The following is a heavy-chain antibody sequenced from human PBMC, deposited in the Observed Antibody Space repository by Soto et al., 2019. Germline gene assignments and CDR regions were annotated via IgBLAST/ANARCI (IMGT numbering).Heavy chain of an antibody. J-gene: IGHJ4*02. V-gene: IGHV1-8*01. CDR1: GYTFTSYD. CDR2: MNPDSGNT. CDR3: TGGNGWYALDF. D-gene: IGHD6-19*01. Sequence: QVQLVQSGAEVKKPGAAVKVSCKASGYTFTSYDINWVRQATGQGLEWMGWMNPDSGNTGYAQKFRGRVTMTRDTSISTAYMELSSLRSEDTAVYYCTGGNGWYALDFWGQGTLVTVSS.